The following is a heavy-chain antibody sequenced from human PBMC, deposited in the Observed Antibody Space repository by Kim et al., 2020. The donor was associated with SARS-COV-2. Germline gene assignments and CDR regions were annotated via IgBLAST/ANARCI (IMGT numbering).Heavy chain of an antibody. Sequence: SETLSLTCTVSGGSISSYYWSWIRQPPGKGLEWIGYIYYSGSTNYNPSLKSRVTISVDTSKNQFSLKLSSVTAADTAVYYCARGPGLLWFGELFWFDPWGQGTLVTVSS. D-gene: IGHD3-10*01. J-gene: IGHJ5*02. CDR3: ARGPGLLWFGELFWFDP. CDR1: GGSISSYY. CDR2: IYYSGST. V-gene: IGHV4-59*13.